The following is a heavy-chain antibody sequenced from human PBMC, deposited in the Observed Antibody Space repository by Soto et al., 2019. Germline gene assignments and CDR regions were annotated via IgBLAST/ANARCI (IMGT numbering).Heavy chain of an antibody. CDR2: IYHSGST. Sequence: QLQLQESGSGLVKPSQTLSLTCAVSGGSISSGGYSWSWIRQPPGKGLEWIGYIYHSGSTYYNPSLRSRVTXSXDXXKNQFSRELRYVTAAETAASSCARYSIAARRGIAYWRPGTLVTVSS. J-gene: IGHJ4*02. V-gene: IGHV4-30-2*01. CDR1: GGSISSGGYS. D-gene: IGHD6-6*01. CDR3: ARYSIAARRGIAY.